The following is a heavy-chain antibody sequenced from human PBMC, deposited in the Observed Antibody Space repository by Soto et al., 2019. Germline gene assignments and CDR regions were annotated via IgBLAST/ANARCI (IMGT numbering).Heavy chain of an antibody. V-gene: IGHV4-30-4*01. CDR3: ARAAHYDFWSGYREAFDY. J-gene: IGHJ4*02. Sequence: PSETLSLTCTVSGGSISRGDYYWSWIRQPPGKRLEWIGYIYYSGSTYYNPSLKSRVTISVDTSKNQFSLKLSSVTAADTAVYYCARAAHYDFWSGYREAFDYWGQRTLVTVSS. CDR1: GGSISRGDYY. D-gene: IGHD3-3*01. CDR2: IYYSGST.